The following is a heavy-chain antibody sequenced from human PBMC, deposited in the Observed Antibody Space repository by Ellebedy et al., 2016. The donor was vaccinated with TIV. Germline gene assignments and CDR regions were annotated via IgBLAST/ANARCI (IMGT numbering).Heavy chain of an antibody. CDR2: ISGSGGDT. J-gene: IGHJ4*02. V-gene: IGHV3-23*01. CDR3: VKTTLAGNFDY. Sequence: GESLKISCAASGFTFSSYAMRWVRQAPGKGLEWVSSISGSGGDTFYGDSVKGRFTISRDNTKHTVYLQMHSLRAEDTDIYYCVKTTLAGNFDYWGQGTLVTVPS. CDR1: GFTFSSYA. D-gene: IGHD3-10*01.